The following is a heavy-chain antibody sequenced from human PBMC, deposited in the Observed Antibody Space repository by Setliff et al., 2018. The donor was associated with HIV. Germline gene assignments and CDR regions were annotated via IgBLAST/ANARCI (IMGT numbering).Heavy chain of an antibody. Sequence: GGSLRLSCAVSGLTFSRYGFHWVRQVPGKGLDWVTFIQYDESNKYYGDSVRGRFTISRDNAKKSLYLQMNSLRAEDTAVYYCARGEPTILVVPAAFFDYWGQGTLVTVSS. V-gene: IGHV3-30*02. CDR1: GLTFSRYG. CDR3: ARGEPTILVVPAAFFDY. J-gene: IGHJ4*02. CDR2: IQYDESNK. D-gene: IGHD2-2*01.